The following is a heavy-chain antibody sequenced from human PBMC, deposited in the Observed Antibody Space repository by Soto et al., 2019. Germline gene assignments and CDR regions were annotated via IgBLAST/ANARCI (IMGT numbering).Heavy chain of an antibody. CDR3: ASDRSMYYGMDV. D-gene: IGHD2-8*01. J-gene: IGHJ6*02. Sequence: QVQLVQSGGEVKKPGASVKVSCKATGYTFTSFGISWVRQAPGQGLEWMGWISAYNGNTNYAQKLQGRVTMTTDASTSTPYVERRRLTSDVTAVYYCASDRSMYYGMDVWGQGTTVTVSS. V-gene: IGHV1-18*01. CDR2: ISAYNGNT. CDR1: GYTFTSFG.